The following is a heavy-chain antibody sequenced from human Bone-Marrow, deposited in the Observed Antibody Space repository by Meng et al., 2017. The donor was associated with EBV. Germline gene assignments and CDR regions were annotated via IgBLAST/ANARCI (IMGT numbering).Heavy chain of an antibody. CDR1: GWSFSGYD. D-gene: IGHD3-22*01. J-gene: IGHJ4*02. CDR2: INHSGST. Sequence: PWGACVVKPAGDFSLPRAVEGWSFSGYDWSVIRQPPGKGLDWIGEINHSGSTNYNPSLKSRVTISVDTSKTQFSLKLSSVTAADTAVYYCASRHYYDSSGYYGFDYWGQGTLVTVSS. CDR3: ASRHYYDSSGYYGFDY. V-gene: IGHV4-34*01.